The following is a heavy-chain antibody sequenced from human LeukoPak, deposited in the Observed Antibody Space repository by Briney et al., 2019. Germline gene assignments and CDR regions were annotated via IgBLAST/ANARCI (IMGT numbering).Heavy chain of an antibody. CDR1: AYSISSYD. CDR2: INPSGGRT. CDR3: ARGSANYLGYFDL. D-gene: IGHD4/OR15-4a*01. Sequence: ASVKVSCKASAYSISSYDMHWVRQAPGQGLKWMGIINPSGGRTSYARKFQGRVTMTRDTSTSTVYMELSSLKSEDTAVYYCARGSANYLGYFDLWGRGTLVTVSS. J-gene: IGHJ2*01. V-gene: IGHV1-46*01.